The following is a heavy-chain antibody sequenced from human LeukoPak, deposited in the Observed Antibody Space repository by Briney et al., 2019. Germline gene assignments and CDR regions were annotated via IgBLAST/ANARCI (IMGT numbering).Heavy chain of an antibody. J-gene: IGHJ5*02. CDR2: LYYSGST. D-gene: IGHD4-17*01. CDR3: ARYVDYGDSERWFDP. Sequence: SETLSLTCAVSGGSISSRGYYWSWIRQPPGKGLEWIGYLYYSGSTNYNPSLKSRVTISIDTSRNQFSLRLSSVTAADTAVYYCARYVDYGDSERWFDPWGQGTLVTVSS. V-gene: IGHV4-61*05. CDR1: GGSISSRGYY.